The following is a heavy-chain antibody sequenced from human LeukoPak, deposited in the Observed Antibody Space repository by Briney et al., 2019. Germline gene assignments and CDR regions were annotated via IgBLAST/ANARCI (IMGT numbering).Heavy chain of an antibody. V-gene: IGHV3-21*01. D-gene: IGHD3-9*01. J-gene: IGHJ2*01. Sequence: GGSLRLSCAASGFTLSSYNMNWVRQAPGEGLEWVSSISISGTYVYYADSVKGRFTISRDDAQNYLQMNSLRAEDTAVYYCAREPVSGWLSSVYFDLWGRGTLVTVSS. CDR1: GFTLSSYN. CDR2: ISISGTYV. CDR3: AREPVSGWLSSVYFDL.